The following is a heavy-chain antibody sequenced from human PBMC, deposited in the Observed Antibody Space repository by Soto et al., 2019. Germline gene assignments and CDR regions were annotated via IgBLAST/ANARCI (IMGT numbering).Heavy chain of an antibody. V-gene: IGHV4-34*01. CDR2: MSHSGGT. Sequence: SETLSLTCAVYGGFVTSGSYYWSWIRQPPGKGLEWIGEMSHSGGTHFNPSLKRQVTISVDTSKNQLTQKKSSVTAADTALYYCARVERGTATTVVDAFDIWGPGTMVTVSS. D-gene: IGHD1-1*01. J-gene: IGHJ3*02. CDR3: ARVERGTATTVVDAFDI. CDR1: GGFVTSGSYY.